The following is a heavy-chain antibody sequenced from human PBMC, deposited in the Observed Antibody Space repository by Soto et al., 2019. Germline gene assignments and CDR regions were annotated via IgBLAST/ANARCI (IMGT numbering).Heavy chain of an antibody. CDR3: ARPRRYSEDYYYYYGLDV. J-gene: IGHJ6*02. CDR2: IDPSDSYT. Sequence: HGESLKISCKGSGYSFTSYWISWVRQMPGKGLEWMGRIDPSDSYTNYSPSFQGHVTISADKSISTAYLQWSSLKASDTAMYYCARPRRYSEDYYYYYGLDVWGQGTSVTVSS. CDR1: GYSFTSYW. V-gene: IGHV5-10-1*01. D-gene: IGHD5-12*01.